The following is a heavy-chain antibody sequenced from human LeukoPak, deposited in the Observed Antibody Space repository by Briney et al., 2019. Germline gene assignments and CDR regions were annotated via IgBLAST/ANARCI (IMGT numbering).Heavy chain of an antibody. CDR1: GFTFSSYS. CDR3: ARGPFDYDSSGYYRPAGY. J-gene: IGHJ4*02. Sequence: PGGSLRLSCAASGFTFSSYSVNWVRQAPGKWLEWVSSISSSSSYIYYADSVKGRFTISRDNAKNSLYLQMNSLRAEDTAVYYCARGPFDYDSSGYYRPAGYWGQGTLVTVSS. CDR2: ISSSSSYI. D-gene: IGHD3-22*01. V-gene: IGHV3-21*01.